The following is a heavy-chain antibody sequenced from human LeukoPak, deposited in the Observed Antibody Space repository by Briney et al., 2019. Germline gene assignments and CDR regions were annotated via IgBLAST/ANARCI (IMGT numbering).Heavy chain of an antibody. CDR3: ARDVARISIFGVAYYFDF. CDR2: INAGNGNT. CDR1: GYIFSTYA. D-gene: IGHD3-3*01. V-gene: IGHV1-3*01. J-gene: IGHJ4*02. Sequence: GASVKVSCKASGYIFSTYAMHWVRQAPGQRPEWMGWINAGNGNTKSSQKFQGRITITRDKSANTSYLELSSLRSEDTAVYYCARDVARISIFGVAYYFDFWGQGTRVTVSS.